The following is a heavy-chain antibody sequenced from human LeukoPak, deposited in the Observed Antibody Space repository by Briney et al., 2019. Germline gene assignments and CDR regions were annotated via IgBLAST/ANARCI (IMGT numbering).Heavy chain of an antibody. CDR2: IKQDGSDM. CDR3: ARDSTVGRY. J-gene: IGHJ4*02. Sequence: PGGSLRLSCAASGFTFSSYWMNWVRQAPGKGLEWVANIKQDGSDMYYVDSVKGRFTISRDNAKSSLYLQMDSLRVGDTAVYYRARDSTVGRYWGQGTLVTVSS. CDR1: GFTFSSYW. D-gene: IGHD2-8*02. V-gene: IGHV3-7*01.